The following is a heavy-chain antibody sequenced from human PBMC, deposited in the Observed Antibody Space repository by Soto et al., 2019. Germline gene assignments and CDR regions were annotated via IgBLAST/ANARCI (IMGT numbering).Heavy chain of an antibody. CDR1: GFSFSSDW. V-gene: IGHV3-74*01. CDR2: INSDGSIT. J-gene: IGHJ4*02. Sequence: EVQLVESGGGLVQPGGSLRLSCAASGFSFSSDWMHWVRQAPGKGLVWVSRINSDGSITNYADSVKGRFTISRDNAKNTLYLQMKSLRAEDTAVYYCARARGGYVFDYWGQGTLVSVSS. CDR3: ARARGGYVFDY. D-gene: IGHD3-10*01.